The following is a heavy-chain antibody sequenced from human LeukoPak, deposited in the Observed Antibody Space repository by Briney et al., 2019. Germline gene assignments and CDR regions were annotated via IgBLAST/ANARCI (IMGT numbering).Heavy chain of an antibody. CDR2: INHSGST. CDR3: ARRGYYYGSGSYYNWFDP. Sequence: SETLSLTCAVHGGPFSGYYWSWIRQPPGKGLQWIGEINHSGSTNYNPSLKSRVTISVDTSKNQLSLKLSSVTAADTAVYYCARRGYYYGSGSYYNWFDPWGQGTLVTVSS. CDR1: GGPFSGYY. D-gene: IGHD3-10*01. V-gene: IGHV4-34*01. J-gene: IGHJ5*02.